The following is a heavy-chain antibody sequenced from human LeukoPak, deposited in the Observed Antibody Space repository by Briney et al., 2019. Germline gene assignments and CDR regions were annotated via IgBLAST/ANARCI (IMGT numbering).Heavy chain of an antibody. CDR2: IYYSGRT. V-gene: IGHV4-39*01. CDR3: AGYPGLRY. J-gene: IGHJ4*02. D-gene: IGHD6-13*01. CDR1: GGSISSSRYY. Sequence: PSETLSLSCTVSGGSISSSRYYWGWIRQPPGKGLEWIGSIYYSGRTYYNPSLKSRVTISVDTSKNQFSLKLSSVTAAATAVYYCAGYPGLRYWGQGTLVTVSS.